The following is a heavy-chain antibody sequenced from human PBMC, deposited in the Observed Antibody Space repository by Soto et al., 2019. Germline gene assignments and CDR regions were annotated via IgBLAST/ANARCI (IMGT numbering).Heavy chain of an antibody. V-gene: IGHV1-69*01. J-gene: IGHJ3*02. Sequence: QVQLVQSGAEVKKPGSSVKVSCKASGGTFSSYDISWVRQAPGQGLEWMGGIIPIFGTANYAQKFQGRVTITADESTSTAYMELSSLRSEDTAVYYCARADCSSTSCYRPGAFDIWGQGTMVTVSS. D-gene: IGHD2-2*02. CDR2: IIPIFGTA. CDR3: ARADCSSTSCYRPGAFDI. CDR1: GGTFSSYD.